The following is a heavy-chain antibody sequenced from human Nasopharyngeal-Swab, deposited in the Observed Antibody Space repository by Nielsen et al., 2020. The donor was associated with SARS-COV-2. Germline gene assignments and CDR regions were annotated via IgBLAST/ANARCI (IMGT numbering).Heavy chain of an antibody. D-gene: IGHD3-16*02. CDR3: ARDLEQTYYDYVWGSYRPFDY. V-gene: IGHV1-18*01. CDR1: GYTFTSYG. Sequence: ASVKVSCEASGYTFTSYGISWVRQAPGQGLEWMGWISAYNGNTNYAQKLQGRVTMTTDTSTSTAYMELRSLRSDDTAVYYCARDLEQTYYDYVWGSYRPFDYWGQGTLVTVSS. CDR2: ISAYNGNT. J-gene: IGHJ4*02.